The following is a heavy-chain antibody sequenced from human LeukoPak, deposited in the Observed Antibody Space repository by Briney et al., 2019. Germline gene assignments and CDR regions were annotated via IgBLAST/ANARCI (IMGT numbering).Heavy chain of an antibody. J-gene: IGHJ3*02. V-gene: IGHV3-9*01. CDR3: AGYYYDSSGYSNAFDI. D-gene: IGHD3-22*01. CDR2: ISWNSGSI. Sequence: GGSLRLSCAASGFTFDDYAMLWVRQAPGKGLEWVSGISWNSGSIGYADSVKGRFTISRDNAKNSLYLQMNSLRAEDTALYYCAGYYYDSSGYSNAFDIWGQGTMVTVSS. CDR1: GFTFDDYA.